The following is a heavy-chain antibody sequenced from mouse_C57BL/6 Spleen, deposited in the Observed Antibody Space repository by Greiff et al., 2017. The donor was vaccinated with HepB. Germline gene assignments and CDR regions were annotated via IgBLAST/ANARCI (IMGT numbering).Heavy chain of an antibody. CDR3: ARLGNWDNY. D-gene: IGHD4-1*01. J-gene: IGHJ2*01. CDR2: INPGSGGT. CDR1: GYAFTNYL. Sequence: VQLQESGAELVRPGTSVKVSCKASGYAFTNYLIEWVKQRPGQGLEWIGVINPGSGGTNYNEKFKGKATLTADKSSSTAYMQLSSLTSEDSAVYFCARLGNWDNYWGQGTTLTVSS. V-gene: IGHV1-54*01.